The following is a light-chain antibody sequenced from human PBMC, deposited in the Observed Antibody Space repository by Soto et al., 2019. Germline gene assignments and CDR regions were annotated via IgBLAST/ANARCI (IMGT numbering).Light chain of an antibody. CDR3: QQSYSTPPGT. CDR1: QSISTY. CDR2: ATS. Sequence: DIQMTESPSSLSASVGDRVTITCRASQSISTYLIWYQQKPGKAPKLLIYATSSLQSGVPSRFSGSGSGTDFTLTISSLQHEDFATYYCQQSYSTPPGTFGQGTMVDIK. V-gene: IGKV1-39*01. J-gene: IGKJ1*01.